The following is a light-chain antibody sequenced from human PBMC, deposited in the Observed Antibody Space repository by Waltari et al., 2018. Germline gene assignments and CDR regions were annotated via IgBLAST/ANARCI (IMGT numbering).Light chain of an antibody. V-gene: IGKV1-5*03. J-gene: IGKJ4*01. CDR3: QQYYNFPLT. CDR1: QSISTW. Sequence: DIQLTQSPSTLPVSVGDRLTITSRASQSISTWLAWYQQKPGEAPKLLIYRASSLERGVPSRFSGSGSGTDITLTISMLQPDDLATYYWQQYYNFPLTFGGGTKVEIK. CDR2: RAS.